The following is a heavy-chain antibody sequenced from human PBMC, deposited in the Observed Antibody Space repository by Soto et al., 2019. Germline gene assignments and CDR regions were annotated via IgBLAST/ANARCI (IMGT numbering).Heavy chain of an antibody. Sequence: QVQLVQSGGEVKKPGASVKVSCTTSGYPFINYGISWMRQAPGQGLEWMGWITAYTGNTNYAQKFEGRVTLTTDTSTSTAYMELESLRSDDAAVYYCARDSFVSDVWSGPNSYYAMDVWGQGTAVTVSS. D-gene: IGHD3-3*01. CDR1: GYPFINYG. J-gene: IGHJ6*02. CDR2: ITAYTGNT. V-gene: IGHV1-18*01. CDR3: ARDSFVSDVWSGPNSYYAMDV.